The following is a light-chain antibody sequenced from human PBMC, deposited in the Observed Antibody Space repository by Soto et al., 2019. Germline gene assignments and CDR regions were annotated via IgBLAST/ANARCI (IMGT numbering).Light chain of an antibody. CDR1: SSNIGRNP. Sequence: QSVLTQPPSASGTPGQRVTISCSGSSSNIGRNPVNWYQHLPGTGPPKLLMFSNNQRPSGVPDRFSGSKSGTSASLAISGLQSEDEADYYCAAWDDSLNGWVFAGGTKVTVL. CDR2: SNN. V-gene: IGLV1-44*01. J-gene: IGLJ3*02. CDR3: AAWDDSLNGWV.